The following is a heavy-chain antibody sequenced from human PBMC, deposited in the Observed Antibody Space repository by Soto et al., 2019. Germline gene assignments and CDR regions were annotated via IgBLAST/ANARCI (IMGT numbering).Heavy chain of an antibody. D-gene: IGHD2-15*01. CDR2: TYYRSKWYN. CDR3: ARGWDQVVVAAPYYFDY. V-gene: IGHV6-1*01. J-gene: IGHJ4*02. Sequence: KQSQTLSLTCAISGDSVSSNSAAWNWIRQSPSRGLEWLGRTYYRSKWYNDYAVSVKSRITINPDTSKNQFSLQLNSVTPEDTAVYYCARGWDQVVVAAPYYFDYWGQGTLVIVSS. CDR1: GDSVSSNSAA.